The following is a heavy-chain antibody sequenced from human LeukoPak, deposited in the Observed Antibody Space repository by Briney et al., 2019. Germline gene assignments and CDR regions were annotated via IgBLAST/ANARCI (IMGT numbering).Heavy chain of an antibody. D-gene: IGHD3-9*01. V-gene: IGHV4-38-2*01. CDR3: ARHYDILTGYYSYYYMDV. Sequence: SETLSLTCAVSGYSIRSGYYWGWIRQPPGKGLEWIGSIYHSGSTYYNPSLKSRVTISVDTSKNQFSLKLSSVTAADTAVYYCARHYDILTGYYSYYYMDVWGKGTTVTVSS. J-gene: IGHJ6*03. CDR1: GYSIRSGYY. CDR2: IYHSGST.